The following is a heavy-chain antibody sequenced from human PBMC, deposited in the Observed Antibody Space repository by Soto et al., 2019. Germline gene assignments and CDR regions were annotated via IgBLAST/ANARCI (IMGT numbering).Heavy chain of an antibody. CDR2: ISAYNGNT. V-gene: IGHV1-18*01. J-gene: IGHJ4*02. D-gene: IGHD3-9*01. CDR3: VRNGFDWLLYYFDY. CDR1: GYTFTSYG. Sequence: ASVKVSCKASGYTFTSYGISWVRQAPGQGLEWMGWISAYNGNTNYAQKLQGRVTMTTDTSTSTAYMELRSLRSDDTAVYYCVRNGFDWLLYYFDYWGQGTLVTVSS.